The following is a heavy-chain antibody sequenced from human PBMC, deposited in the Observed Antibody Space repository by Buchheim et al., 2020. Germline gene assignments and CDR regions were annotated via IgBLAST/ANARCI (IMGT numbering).Heavy chain of an antibody. CDR1: GFTFSSYA. Sequence: EVQLLESGGGLVQPGGSLRLSCAASGFTFSSYAMSWVRQAPGKGLEWVSAISGSGGSTYYADSVKGRFTISRDNSKNTLYLQMNSLRAEDTAVYYCACTTTYYDFWSGYYRFDYWGQGTL. V-gene: IGHV3-23*01. D-gene: IGHD3-3*01. CDR2: ISGSGGST. J-gene: IGHJ4*02. CDR3: ACTTTYYDFWSGYYRFDY.